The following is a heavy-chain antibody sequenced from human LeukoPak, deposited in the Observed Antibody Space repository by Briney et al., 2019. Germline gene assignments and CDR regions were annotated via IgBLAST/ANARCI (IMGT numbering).Heavy chain of an antibody. V-gene: IGHV4-31*03. J-gene: IGHJ1*01. D-gene: IGHD5-18*01. CDR2: ISRTGIT. CDR3: ARDGGYNYGPIAG. CDR1: GGSITSGDYY. Sequence: SETLSLTCTVSGGSITSGDYYWSCIRQHPGKGLEWIGSISRTGITYYNPSLKSRLTISGDTSKNQFSLKLSSATAADTAVYYCARDGGYNYGPIAGCGQGSLVTVSS.